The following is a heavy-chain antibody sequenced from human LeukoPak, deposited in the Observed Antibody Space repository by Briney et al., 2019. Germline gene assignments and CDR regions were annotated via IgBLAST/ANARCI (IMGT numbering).Heavy chain of an antibody. J-gene: IGHJ3*02. CDR2: ISYDGSNK. CDR3: ATLQVDAFDI. V-gene: IGHV3-30*03. CDR1: GFTFSSYG. Sequence: GGSLRLSCAASGFTFSSYGMHWVRQAPGKGLEWVAVISYDGSNKYYADSVKGRFTISRDNSKNTLYLQMNSLRAEDTAVYYCATLQVDAFDIWGQGTMATVSS.